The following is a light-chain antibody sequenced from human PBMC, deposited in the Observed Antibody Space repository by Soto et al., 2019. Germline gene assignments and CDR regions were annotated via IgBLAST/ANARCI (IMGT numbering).Light chain of an antibody. CDR3: QQYNSYPWT. CDR2: AAS. V-gene: IGKV1-8*01. Sequence: AIRMTQSPSSLSASTGDRVTITCRASQGISSYLALYQQKPGKAPKLLIYAASTLQSGVPSRFSGSGSGTDFTLTISCLQSEDFATYYCQQYNSYPWTFGQGTKVEIK. J-gene: IGKJ1*01. CDR1: QGISSY.